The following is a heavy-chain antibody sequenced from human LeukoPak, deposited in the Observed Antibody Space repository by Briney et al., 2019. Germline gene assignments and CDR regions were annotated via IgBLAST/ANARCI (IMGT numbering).Heavy chain of an antibody. V-gene: IGHV3-7*01. CDR1: GFTFSSYW. D-gene: IGHD1-1*01. CDR2: IKQDGSEK. Sequence: GGSLRLSCAASGFTFSSYWMSWVRQAPGKGPEWVANIKQDGSEKYYVDSVKGRFTTSRDNAKNSLYLQMNSLRAEDTAVYYCARHLTNYYYGMDVWGQGTTVTVSS. J-gene: IGHJ6*02. CDR3: ARHLTNYYYGMDV.